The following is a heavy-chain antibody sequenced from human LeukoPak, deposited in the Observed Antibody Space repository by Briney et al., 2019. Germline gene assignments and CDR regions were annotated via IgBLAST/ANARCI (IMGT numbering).Heavy chain of an antibody. J-gene: IGHJ3*02. D-gene: IGHD6-19*01. CDR3: IASSGWYAAFDI. Sequence: PGGSPRLSCAASGFTFSGSAMHWVRQASGKGLEWVGRIRSKANSYATAYAASVKGRFTISRDDSKNTAYLQMNSLKTEDTAVYYCIASSGWYAAFDIWGQGTMVTVSS. V-gene: IGHV3-73*01. CDR2: IRSKANSYAT. CDR1: GFTFSGSA.